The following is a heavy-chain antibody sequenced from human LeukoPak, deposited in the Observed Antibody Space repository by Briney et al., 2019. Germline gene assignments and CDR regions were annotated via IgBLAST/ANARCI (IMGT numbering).Heavy chain of an antibody. D-gene: IGHD3-10*01. CDR2: IIPIFGTA. V-gene: IGHV1-69*13. CDR1: GGTFSSYA. J-gene: IGHJ5*02. CDR3: ARDPRFGELLDWFDP. Sequence: SVKVSCKASGGTFSSYAISWVRQAPGQGLEWMGGIIPIFGTANYAQRFQGRVTITADESTSTAYMELSSLRSEDTAVYYCARDPRFGELLDWFDPWGQGTLVTVSS.